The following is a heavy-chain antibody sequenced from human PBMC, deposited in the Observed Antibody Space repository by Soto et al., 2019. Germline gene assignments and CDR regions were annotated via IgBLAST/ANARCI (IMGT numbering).Heavy chain of an antibody. J-gene: IGHJ4*02. CDR2: IYHSGST. V-gene: IGHV4-4*02. CDR1: GGSISSSNW. D-gene: IGHD3-16*01. CDR3: ARGGLEGGLDY. Sequence: QVQLQESGPGLVKPSGTLSLTCAVSGGSISSSNWWSWVRQPPGKGLEWIGEIYHSGSTNYNPSPKRRATIPVDESNNQFALKLGAGTAGDTAVYYWARGGLEGGLDYWGQGTLVTVSS.